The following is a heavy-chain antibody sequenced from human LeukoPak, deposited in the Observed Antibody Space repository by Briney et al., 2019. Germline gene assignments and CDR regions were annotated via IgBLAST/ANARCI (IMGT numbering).Heavy chain of an antibody. Sequence: ASAKVSCKDSGYTFTSYGISWVRQAPGQGLEWMGWISAYNGNTNYAQKLQGRVTTTTETSTSTAYIELRSLRSDDTAVYYCSRDLEYYVIFTGSFFDYWGQGTLVTVSS. CDR3: SRDLEYYVIFTGSFFDY. V-gene: IGHV1-18*01. CDR2: ISAYNGNT. D-gene: IGHD3-9*01. J-gene: IGHJ4*02. CDR1: GYTFTSYG.